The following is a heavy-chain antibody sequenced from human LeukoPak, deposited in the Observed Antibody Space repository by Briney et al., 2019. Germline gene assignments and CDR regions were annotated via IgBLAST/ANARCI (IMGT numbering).Heavy chain of an antibody. CDR1: GFTFSIYA. D-gene: IGHD3-3*01. Sequence: GGSLRLSCAASGFTFSIYAMSWVRQAPGKGLEWVSAISGSGGSTYYADSVKGRFTISRDNSKNTLYLQMNSLRAEDTAVYYCEKDSITIFGVVIIPWFDYWGQGTLVTVSS. V-gene: IGHV3-23*01. CDR3: EKDSITIFGVVIIPWFDY. CDR2: ISGSGGST. J-gene: IGHJ4*02.